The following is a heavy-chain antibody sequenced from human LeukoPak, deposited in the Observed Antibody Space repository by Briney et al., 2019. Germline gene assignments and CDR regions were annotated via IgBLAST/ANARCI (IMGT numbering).Heavy chain of an antibody. CDR2: LNSDGNNT. V-gene: IGHV3-74*01. Sequence: GGSLRLSCAASGFTFNTYWMHWVRQAPGKWLVWVSRLNSDGNNTAYADSVKGRFTISRDNAKNTLHLQMNSLRAEDTAVYYCARVAGGSQPYYFDYWGQGTLVTVSS. J-gene: IGHJ4*02. D-gene: IGHD1-26*01. CDR1: GFTFNTYW. CDR3: ARVAGGSQPYYFDY.